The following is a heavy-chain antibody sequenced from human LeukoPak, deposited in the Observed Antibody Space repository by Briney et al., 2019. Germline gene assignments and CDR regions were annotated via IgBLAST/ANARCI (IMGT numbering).Heavy chain of an antibody. Sequence: SVKVSCKASGGTFSSYAISWVRQAPGQGLEWMGRIIPILGIANYAQKFQGRVTITADKSTSTAYMELSSLRSEDTAVYYCARPGYSSSWYYFDYWGQGTLVTVSS. CDR2: IIPILGIA. J-gene: IGHJ4*02. V-gene: IGHV1-69*04. CDR1: GGTFSSYA. CDR3: ARPGYSSSWYYFDY. D-gene: IGHD6-13*01.